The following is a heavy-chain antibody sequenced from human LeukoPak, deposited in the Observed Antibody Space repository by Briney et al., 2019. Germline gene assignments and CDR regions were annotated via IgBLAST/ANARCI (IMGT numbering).Heavy chain of an antibody. CDR2: INPNSGGT. D-gene: IGHD6-19*01. V-gene: IGHV1-2*02. CDR3: AGSGWYVGYFQH. CDR1: GYTFTGYY. Sequence: ASVKVSCKAFGYTFTGYYMHWVRQAPGQGLEWMGWINPNSGGTNYAQKFQGRVTMTRDTSISTAYMELSRLRSDDTAVYYCAGSGWYVGYFQHWGQGTLVTVSS. J-gene: IGHJ1*01.